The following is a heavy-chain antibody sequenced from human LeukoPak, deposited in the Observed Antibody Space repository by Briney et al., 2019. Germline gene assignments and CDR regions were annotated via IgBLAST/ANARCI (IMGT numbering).Heavy chain of an antibody. J-gene: IGHJ5*02. CDR1: GYTFTSYG. V-gene: IGHV1-18*01. D-gene: IGHD3-3*01. CDR3: ARGTRDYDFWSGWFMVFDP. CDR2: ISAYNGNT. Sequence: ASVKVSCKASGYTFTSYGISWVRQAPGQGLEWMGWISAYNGNTNYAQKLQGRVTMTTDTSTSTAYMELRSLRSDATAVYYCARGTRDYDFWSGWFMVFDPWGQGTLVTVSS.